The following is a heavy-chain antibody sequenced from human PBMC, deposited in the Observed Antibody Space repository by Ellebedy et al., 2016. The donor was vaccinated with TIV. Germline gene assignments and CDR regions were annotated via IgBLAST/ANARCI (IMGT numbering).Heavy chain of an antibody. Sequence: SVKVSCXASGFTFTSSAVQWVRQARGQRLEWIGWIVVGSGNTNYAQKFQERVTITRDKSTSTAYMELSSLRSEDTAVYYCAGSFYYDSSGYPLDYWGQGTLVTVSS. V-gene: IGHV1-58*01. D-gene: IGHD3-22*01. CDR1: GFTFTSSA. CDR3: AGSFYYDSSGYPLDY. CDR2: IVVGSGNT. J-gene: IGHJ4*02.